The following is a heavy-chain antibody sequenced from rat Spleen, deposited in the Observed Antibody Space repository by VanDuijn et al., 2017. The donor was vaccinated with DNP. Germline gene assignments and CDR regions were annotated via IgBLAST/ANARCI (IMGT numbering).Heavy chain of an antibody. Sequence: EVQLVESGGGPVQPGRSLKLSCLASGFIFSNHWMTWIRQAPGKGLEWVASISTGGDDTYYRDSVKGRFTISRDNAKNTQYLQMDSLRSEDTATYYCARGGDGYDYWGQGVMVTVSS. CDR1: GFIFSNHW. CDR3: ARGGDGYDY. V-gene: IGHV5-31*01. J-gene: IGHJ2*01. D-gene: IGHD1-12*03. CDR2: ISTGGDDT.